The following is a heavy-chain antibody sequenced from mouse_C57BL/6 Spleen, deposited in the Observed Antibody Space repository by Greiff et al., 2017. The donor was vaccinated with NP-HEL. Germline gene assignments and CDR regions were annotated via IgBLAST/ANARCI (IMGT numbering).Heavy chain of an antibody. CDR3: ASYYDYDRFAY. CDR2: IHPSDSDT. D-gene: IGHD2-4*01. J-gene: IGHJ3*01. V-gene: IGHV1-74*01. CDR1: GYTFTSYW. Sequence: QVQLQQPGAELVKPGASVKVSCKASGYTFTSYWMHWVKQRPGQGLEWIGRIHPSDSDTNYNQKFKGKATLTVDKSSSTAYMQLSSLTSEDSAVYYCASYYDYDRFAYWGQGTLGTVSA.